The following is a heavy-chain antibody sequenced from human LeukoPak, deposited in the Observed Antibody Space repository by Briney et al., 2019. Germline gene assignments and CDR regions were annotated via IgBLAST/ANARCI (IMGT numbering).Heavy chain of an antibody. Sequence: GGSLRLSCAASGFTFSSYWMHWVRQAPGKGLVWVAVISYDGSNKYYADSVKGRFTISRDNSKNTLYLQMNSLRAEDTAVYYCARLSHDYGDYPKAEELYWGQGTLVTVSS. D-gene: IGHD4-17*01. V-gene: IGHV3-30-3*01. CDR3: ARLSHDYGDYPKAEELY. J-gene: IGHJ4*02. CDR1: GFTFSSYW. CDR2: ISYDGSNK.